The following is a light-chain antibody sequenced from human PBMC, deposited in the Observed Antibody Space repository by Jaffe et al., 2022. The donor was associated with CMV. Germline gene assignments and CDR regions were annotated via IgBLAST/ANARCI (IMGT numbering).Light chain of an antibody. Sequence: EVVMTQSPATLSVSPGERAALSCSASQSVGSDLAWYQQKPGQAPRLLIYGASTRAAASPGRFSGSGSGTEFTLSISSLQSEDFAVYYCQQYNSWPLTFGGGTKVEIK. CDR1: QSVGSD. CDR2: GAS. V-gene: IGKV3-15*01. CDR3: QQYNSWPLT. J-gene: IGKJ4*01.